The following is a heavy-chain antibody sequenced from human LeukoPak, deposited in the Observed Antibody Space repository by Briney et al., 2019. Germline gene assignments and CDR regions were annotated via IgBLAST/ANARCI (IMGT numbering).Heavy chain of an antibody. Sequence: SETLSLTCAVSGDSISSDNCWGWIRQPPGKALEWIGSVCRNGDTNYNPPLKSRVTISIDTSKNQFSLKLTSVTAADTAVYYCARHPYGLVREAFFDPWGQGTLVTVSS. CDR3: ARHPYGLVREAFFDP. J-gene: IGHJ5*02. V-gene: IGHV4-38-2*01. CDR1: GDSISSDNC. D-gene: IGHD6-19*01. CDR2: VCRNGDT.